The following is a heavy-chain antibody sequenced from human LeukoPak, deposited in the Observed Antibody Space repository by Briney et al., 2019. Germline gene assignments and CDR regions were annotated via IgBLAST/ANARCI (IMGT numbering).Heavy chain of an antibody. Sequence: GRSLRLSCAASGFTFSSYAMHWVRQAPGKGLEWVAVISYDGSKKYYADSVKGRFTISRDNSKNTLYLQMNSLRAEDTAVYYCARGGSGSYYVLFFDYWGQGTLVTVSS. CDR2: ISYDGSKK. J-gene: IGHJ4*02. CDR3: ARGGSGSYYVLFFDY. V-gene: IGHV3-30*04. CDR1: GFTFSSYA. D-gene: IGHD3-10*01.